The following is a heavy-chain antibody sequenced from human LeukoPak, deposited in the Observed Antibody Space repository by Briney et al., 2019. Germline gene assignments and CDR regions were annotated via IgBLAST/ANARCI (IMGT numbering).Heavy chain of an antibody. CDR3: ARDRYCSSTSCYKFNFDY. Sequence: GGSLRLSCAASGFTFSSYAMNWVRQAPGKGREWVSVISGSGVSTYYADSVKGRFTISRDNSKNTLYLQMNSLRAEDTAVSYCARDRYCSSTSCYKFNFDYWGQGTLVTVSS. D-gene: IGHD2-2*02. CDR2: ISGSGVST. J-gene: IGHJ4*02. CDR1: GFTFSSYA. V-gene: IGHV3-23*01.